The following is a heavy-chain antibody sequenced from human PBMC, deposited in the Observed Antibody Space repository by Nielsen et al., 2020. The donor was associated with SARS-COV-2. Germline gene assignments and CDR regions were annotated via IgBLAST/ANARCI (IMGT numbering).Heavy chain of an antibody. CDR3: ARDSSGSYYLPDY. CDR1: GFTFSSYG. CDR2: ISYDGSNK. Sequence: GESLKISCAASGFTFSSYGMHWVRQAPGKGLEWVAVISYDGSNKYYADSVKGRFTISRDNSKNTLYLQMNSLRAEDTAVYYCARDSSGSYYLPDYWGQGTLVTVSS. D-gene: IGHD3-10*01. V-gene: IGHV3-30*03. J-gene: IGHJ4*02.